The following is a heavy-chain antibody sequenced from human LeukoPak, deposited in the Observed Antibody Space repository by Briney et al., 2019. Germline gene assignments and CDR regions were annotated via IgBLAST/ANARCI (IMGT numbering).Heavy chain of an antibody. CDR1: DGSISSFC. D-gene: IGHD5-18*01. CDR2: IHTSGST. V-gene: IGHV4-4*07. CDR3: AASPMEKGGYNNWFDP. Sequence: SETLSLTCSVSDGSISSFCWSWIRQPAGKGLEWIGRIHTSGSTDYNPSLKSRVTMSVDTSKNQFSLKLSSVTAADTAVYYCAASPMEKGGYNNWFDPWGQGTLVTVSS. J-gene: IGHJ5*02.